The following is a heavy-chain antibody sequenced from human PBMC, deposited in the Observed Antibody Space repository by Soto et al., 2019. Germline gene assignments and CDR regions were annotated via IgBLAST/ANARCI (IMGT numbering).Heavy chain of an antibody. CDR2: VYNSGST. CDR3: ARYRREAVAGYTLDN. Sequence: SETLSITCTVSVCSISSNYVTWIRQPPGKGLEWIGYVYNSGSTNYNPSLKSRVTISEDTSKSQFSLKVNSMTAADTAVYYCARYRREAVAGYTLDNWGQGILVTVSS. CDR1: VCSISSNY. V-gene: IGHV4-59*01. D-gene: IGHD6-13*01. J-gene: IGHJ4*02.